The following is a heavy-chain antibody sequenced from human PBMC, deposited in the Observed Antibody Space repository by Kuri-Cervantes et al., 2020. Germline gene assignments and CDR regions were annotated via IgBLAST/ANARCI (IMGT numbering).Heavy chain of an antibody. CDR3: AKGVRFGSGSHLPQDY. CDR1: GFTFSSYA. J-gene: IGHJ4*02. Sequence: GGSLRLSCTASGFTFSSYAMHWVRQALGKGLEWVAVISDDGTYKDYIDSVKGRFTISRDNSKNTLYLQMNSLRAEDTAVYYCAKGVRFGSGSHLPQDYWGQGTLVTVSS. V-gene: IGHV3-30-3*02. CDR2: ISDDGTYK. D-gene: IGHD3-10*01.